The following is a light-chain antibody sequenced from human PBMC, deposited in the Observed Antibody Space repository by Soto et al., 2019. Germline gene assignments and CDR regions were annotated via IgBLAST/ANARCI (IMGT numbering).Light chain of an antibody. Sequence: QAVVTQEPSLTVFPGGTVTLTCASNTGTVTSTHYANWFQQKPGQPPRALIYSTSNKYSWTPARFSGSLLGGKAALTLSGVQPEDEADYYCQLYYGATRVFGGGTKVTV. CDR3: QLYYGATRV. J-gene: IGLJ3*02. V-gene: IGLV7-43*01. CDR1: TGTVTSTHY. CDR2: STS.